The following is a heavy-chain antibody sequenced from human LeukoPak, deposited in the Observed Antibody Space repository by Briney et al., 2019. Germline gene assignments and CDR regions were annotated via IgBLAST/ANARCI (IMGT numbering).Heavy chain of an antibody. J-gene: IGHJ4*02. Sequence: GGSLRLSCAASGFTFSSYAMSWVRQAPGKGLEWVSAISGSGVTTYYADSVKGRFTISRDNSKNTVYLQMNSLRAEDTALYYCAKDRDYYLVGFFDYWGQGTLVTVSS. CDR1: GFTFSSYA. CDR2: ISGSGVTT. D-gene: IGHD3-10*01. V-gene: IGHV3-23*01. CDR3: AKDRDYYLVGFFDY.